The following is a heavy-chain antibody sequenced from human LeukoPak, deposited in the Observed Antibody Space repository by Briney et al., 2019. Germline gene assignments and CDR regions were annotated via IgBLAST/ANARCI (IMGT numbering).Heavy chain of an antibody. CDR1: GFTFSTYA. V-gene: IGHV3-30-3*01. CDR3: ARQGLEF. D-gene: IGHD3-10*01. CDR2: ISSDGSSK. Sequence: GGSVRLSCAASGFTFSTYAMHWVRQAPGKGLEWLAVISSDGSSKYYADSVRGRFTISRDSSKNTLYVQMNSLRDEDTAVYYCARQGLEFWGQGTLVTVSS. J-gene: IGHJ4*02.